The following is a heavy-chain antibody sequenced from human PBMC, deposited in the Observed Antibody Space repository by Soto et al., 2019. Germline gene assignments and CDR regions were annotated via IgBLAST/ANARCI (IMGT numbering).Heavy chain of an antibody. Sequence: ELQLEESGGGLVQPGGSLRLSCTASGVTVSSYSMVWVRQAPGKGLEWVSYISSSSSSIYYADSVKGRFTTSRDNAKNSTYLQKNSLRVEDTGVYYCARELGFDAVARMDVWGQGTTVTVSS. CDR3: ARELGFDAVARMDV. J-gene: IGHJ6*02. CDR1: GVTVSSYS. V-gene: IGHV3-48*01. D-gene: IGHD6-19*01. CDR2: ISSSSSSI.